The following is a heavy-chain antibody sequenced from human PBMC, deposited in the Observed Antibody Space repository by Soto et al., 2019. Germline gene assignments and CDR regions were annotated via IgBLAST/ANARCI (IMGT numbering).Heavy chain of an antibody. CDR2: IYYSGST. D-gene: IGHD2-15*01. V-gene: IGHV4-39*01. J-gene: IGHJ6*02. CDR1: GGSISSSSYY. CDR3: ARVSKDIVVVVAASAGMDV. Sequence: SETLSLTCTVSGGSISSSSYYWGWIRQPPGKGLEWIGSIYYSGSTYYNPSLKSRVTISVDTSKNQFSLKLSSVTAADTAVYYCARVSKDIVVVVAASAGMDVWGQGTTVTVSS.